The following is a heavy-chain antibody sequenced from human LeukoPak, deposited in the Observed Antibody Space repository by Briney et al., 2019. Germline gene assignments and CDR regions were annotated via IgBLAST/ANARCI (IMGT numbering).Heavy chain of an antibody. Sequence: PGGSLRLSCAASGFIFSNYGMHWVRHSPDKGLEWVTFIQFDGSTQYYADSVKGRFTISRDNSKDTLYLQMSSLRLEDTGVYYCAKEGGDGSPFDYWGQGILVTVSS. CDR1: GFIFSNYG. V-gene: IGHV3-30*02. CDR2: IQFDGSTQ. J-gene: IGHJ4*02. D-gene: IGHD5-24*01. CDR3: AKEGGDGSPFDY.